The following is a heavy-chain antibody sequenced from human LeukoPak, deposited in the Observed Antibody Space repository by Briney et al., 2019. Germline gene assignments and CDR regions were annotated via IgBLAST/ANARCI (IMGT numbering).Heavy chain of an antibody. CDR1: GFTFSSYA. V-gene: IGHV3-21*01. J-gene: IGHJ4*02. CDR2: ISSSSSYI. Sequence: GGSLRLSCAASGFTFSSYAMSWVRQAPGKGLEWVSSISSSSSYIYYADSVKGRFTISRDNAKNSLYLQMNSLRAEDTAVYYCARDLRVPDFDYWGQGTLVTVSS. CDR3: ARDLRVPDFDY.